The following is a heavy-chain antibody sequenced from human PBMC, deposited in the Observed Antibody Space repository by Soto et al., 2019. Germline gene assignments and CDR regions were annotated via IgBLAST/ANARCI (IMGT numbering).Heavy chain of an antibody. CDR2: IYYSGST. Sequence: SETLSLTCTVSGGSISSGGYYWSWIRQHPGKGLEWIGYIYYSGSTYYNPSLKSRVPISVDTSKNQFSLKLSSVTAADTAVYYWAGGGSGEGDYWGQGTLVTVSS. D-gene: IGHD3-10*01. CDR1: GGSISSGGYY. V-gene: IGHV4-31*03. CDR3: AGGGSGEGDY. J-gene: IGHJ4*02.